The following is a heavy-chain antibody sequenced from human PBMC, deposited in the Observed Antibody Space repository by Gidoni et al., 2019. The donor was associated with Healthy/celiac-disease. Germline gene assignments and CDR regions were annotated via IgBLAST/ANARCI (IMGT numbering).Heavy chain of an antibody. V-gene: IGHV4-34*01. CDR2: INHSGST. J-gene: IGHJ4*02. CDR3: ARSGGL. Sequence: GLEWIGEINHSGSTNYNPSLKSRVTISVDTSKNQFSLKLSSVTAADTAVYYCARSGGLWGQGTLVTVSS. D-gene: IGHD3-10*01.